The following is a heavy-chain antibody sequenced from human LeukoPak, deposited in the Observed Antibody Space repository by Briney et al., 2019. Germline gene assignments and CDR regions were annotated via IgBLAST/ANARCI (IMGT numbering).Heavy chain of an antibody. D-gene: IGHD3-16*01. J-gene: IGHJ1*01. Sequence: SQTLSLTCAISGDSVSSNSAAWNWIRQSPSRGLEWLGRTYYRSKWYNDYAVSAKSRITINPDTSKNQFSLQLNSVTPEDTAVYYCARDVVWGSSIGGYFQHWGQGTLVTVSS. V-gene: IGHV6-1*01. CDR2: TYYRSKWYN. CDR1: GDSVSSNSAA. CDR3: ARDVVWGSSIGGYFQH.